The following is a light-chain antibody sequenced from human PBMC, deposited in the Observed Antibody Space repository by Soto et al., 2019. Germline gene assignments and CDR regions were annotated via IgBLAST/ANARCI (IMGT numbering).Light chain of an antibody. J-gene: IGKJ1*01. CDR1: QSISSR. CDR3: QQYNSYRT. Sequence: DIQMTQSPSTLSASVGDRVTPTCRASQSISSRLAWYQQKPGRAPKLLIYDASSLESGVPSRFSVSGSGTEFTLTISSLQPDDFATYYCQQYNSYRTFGQGTKVDIK. CDR2: DAS. V-gene: IGKV1-5*01.